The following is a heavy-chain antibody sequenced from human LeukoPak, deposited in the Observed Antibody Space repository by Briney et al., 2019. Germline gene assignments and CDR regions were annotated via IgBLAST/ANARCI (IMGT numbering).Heavy chain of an antibody. CDR1: GFTFSSYG. V-gene: IGHV3-23*01. CDR3: ASTPISSWYNHELYYFDY. Sequence: GGSLRLSCAAPGFTFSSYGMSWVRQAPGKGLEWVSAISGSGGSTYYADSVKGRFTISRDNSKNTLYLQMNSLRAEDTAVYYCASTPISSWYNHELYYFDYWGQGTLVTVSS. J-gene: IGHJ4*02. CDR2: ISGSGGST. D-gene: IGHD6-13*01.